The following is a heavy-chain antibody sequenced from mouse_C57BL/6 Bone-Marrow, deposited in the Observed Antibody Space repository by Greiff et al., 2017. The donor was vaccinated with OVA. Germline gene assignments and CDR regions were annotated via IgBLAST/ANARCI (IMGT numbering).Heavy chain of an antibody. J-gene: IGHJ4*01. CDR3: AREGNYYYAMDY. CDR1: GYTFTDYN. CDR2: INPNNGGT. Sequence: EVQLQQSGPELVKPGASVKIPCKASGYTFTDYNMDWVTQSHGKSLEWIGDINPNNGGTIYNQKFTGKATLTVDKSSSTAYMELRSLTSEDTAVYYCAREGNYYYAMDYWGQGTSVTVSS. V-gene: IGHV1-18*01.